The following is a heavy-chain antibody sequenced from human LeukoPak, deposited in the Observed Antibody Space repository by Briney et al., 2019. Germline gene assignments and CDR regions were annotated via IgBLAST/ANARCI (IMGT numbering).Heavy chain of an antibody. CDR1: GFTFSNYG. CDR3: AKYDNSGRAGGY. D-gene: IGHD3-22*01. CDR2: IWYDGSNK. V-gene: IGHV3-33*06. Sequence: PGGSLRLSCAASGFTFSNYGMHWVRQAPGKGLEWVAVIWYDGSNKYYADSVKGRSTISRDNSRNTLYLQMNSLRAEDTAMYYCAKYDNSGRAGGYWGQGTLVTVSS. J-gene: IGHJ4*02.